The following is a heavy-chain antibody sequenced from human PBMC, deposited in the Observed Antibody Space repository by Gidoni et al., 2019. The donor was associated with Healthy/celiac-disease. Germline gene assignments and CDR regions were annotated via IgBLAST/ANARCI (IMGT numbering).Heavy chain of an antibody. V-gene: IGHV4-39*01. CDR2: IYYSGST. Sequence: QLPLQESGPGLVKPSETLSPTCTVSGGSISSSSYYWGWIRQPPGKGLEWIGSIYYSGSTYYNPSLKSRVTISVDTAKNQFSLKLSSVTAADTAVYYCAGGNDYYYGMDVWGQGTTVTVSS. CDR3: AGGNDYYYGMDV. CDR1: GGSISSSSYY. J-gene: IGHJ6*02. D-gene: IGHD2-8*01.